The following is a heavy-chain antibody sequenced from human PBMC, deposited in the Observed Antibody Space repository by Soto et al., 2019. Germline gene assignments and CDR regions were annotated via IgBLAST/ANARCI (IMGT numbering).Heavy chain of an antibody. J-gene: IGHJ2*01. V-gene: IGHV4-4*07. CDR1: GDSIGNFY. CDR3: ARGMGRYFDL. Sequence: SETLSLTCAISGDSIGNFYWSWIRQPAGKGLESLGRLSASGRTNYSPSLQSRATMSLDRSKNRFSLRLTSVSAADTAVYFCARGMGRYFDLWGRGTLVTVSS. CDR2: LSASGRT. D-gene: IGHD2-8*01.